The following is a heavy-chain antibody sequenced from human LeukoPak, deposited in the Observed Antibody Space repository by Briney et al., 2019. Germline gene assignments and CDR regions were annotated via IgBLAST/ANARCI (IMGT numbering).Heavy chain of an antibody. CDR3: ARDRRYSGYDYGFGY. Sequence: SETLSLTCTVSGGSISSYYWSWIRQPPGKGLEWIGYIYYSGSTNYNPSLKSRVTISVDTSKNQFSLKLSSVTAADTAVYYCARDRRYSGYDYGFGYWGQGTLVTVSS. D-gene: IGHD5-12*01. J-gene: IGHJ4*02. V-gene: IGHV4-59*01. CDR2: IYYSGST. CDR1: GGSISSYY.